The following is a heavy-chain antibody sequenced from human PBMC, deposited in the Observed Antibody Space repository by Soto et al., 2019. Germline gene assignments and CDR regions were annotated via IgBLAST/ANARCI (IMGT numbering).Heavy chain of an antibody. V-gene: IGHV3-74*01. Sequence: EVQLVESGGGLVQPGGSLRLSCAASGFTFSGYWMHWVRQSPGKGLVWVSRLNSDGSITSYADSVKGRFPISRDNAKNTPSLAMTSLRAEDTAVYFCARGGAYNGGWFSWGPGTLVTVSS. CDR3: ARGGAYNGGWFS. J-gene: IGHJ4*02. D-gene: IGHD6-19*01. CDR2: LNSDGSIT. CDR1: GFTFSGYW.